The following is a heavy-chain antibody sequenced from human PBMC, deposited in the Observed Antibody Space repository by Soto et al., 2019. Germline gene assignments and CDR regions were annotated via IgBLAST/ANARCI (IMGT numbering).Heavy chain of an antibody. V-gene: IGHV4-39*01. CDR1: GPSMSSSDYY. D-gene: IGHD6-19*01. J-gene: IGHJ4*02. Sequence: SETLSLTCALSGPSMSSSDYYWGWIRQPPGKGLEWIGSIYYSGSTYYNPSLQSRVAISVDTSKNQFSLKLKSVTAADTAIYYCARRTVNIRTFYSGLKTHCFDYWGQGAPVTVSS. CDR3: ARRTVNIRTFYSGLKTHCFDY. CDR2: IYYSGST.